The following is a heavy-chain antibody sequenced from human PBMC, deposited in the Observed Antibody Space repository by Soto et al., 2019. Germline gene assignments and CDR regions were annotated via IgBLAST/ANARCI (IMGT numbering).Heavy chain of an antibody. CDR2: IYYSGST. CDR1: GGSISSSSYY. Sequence: SETLSLTCTVSGGSISSSSYYWGWIRQPPGKGLEWIGSIYYSGSTYYNPSLKSRVTISVDTSKNQFSLKLSSVTAADTAVYYCARHHAYQNSGFGCSAPWGKETLFTLSS. D-gene: IGHD3-10*02. V-gene: IGHV4-39*01. J-gene: IGHJ5*02. CDR3: ARHHAYQNSGFGCSAP.